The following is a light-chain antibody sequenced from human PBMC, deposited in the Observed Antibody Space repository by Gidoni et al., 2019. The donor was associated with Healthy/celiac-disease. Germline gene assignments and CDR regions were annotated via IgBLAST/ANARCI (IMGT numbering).Light chain of an antibody. J-gene: IGKJ2*01. CDR1: QSVSSN. CDR2: GAS. V-gene: IGKV3-15*01. Sequence: EIVMTHSPATLSVSPGERATLSCSASQSVSSNLAWYQQKPGQAPRLLIYGASTRATGIPARFSGSGSGTEFTLTISSRQSEDFAGYYCQQYNNWPPSTFGQXTKLEIK. CDR3: QQYNNWPPST.